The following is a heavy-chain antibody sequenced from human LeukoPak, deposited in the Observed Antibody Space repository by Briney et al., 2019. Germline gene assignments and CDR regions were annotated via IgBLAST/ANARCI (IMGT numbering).Heavy chain of an antibody. D-gene: IGHD5-12*01. J-gene: IGHJ4*02. V-gene: IGHV3-30*04. CDR2: ISYDGSNK. CDR3: ARLSIQWTPEMYYFGY. CDR1: GFTFSSYA. Sequence: PGKSLRLSCAASGFTFSSYAMHWVRHAPGKGLEWVAVISYDGSNKNYADSLKGRFTISRDNSKNTLYLQMNSLRPEDTAIYYCARLSIQWTPEMYYFGYWGQGTLVTVSS.